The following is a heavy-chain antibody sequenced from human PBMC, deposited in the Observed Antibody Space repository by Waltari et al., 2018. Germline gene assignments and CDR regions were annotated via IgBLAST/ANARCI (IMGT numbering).Heavy chain of an antibody. CDR2: IYHSGRT. CDR1: GYSISSGYY. D-gene: IGHD3-22*01. Sequence: QVQLQESGPGLVKPSETLSLTCAVSGYSISSGYYWGWIRQPPGKGLELIGSIYHSGRTYYNPALKSRVTISVDTSKNQFSRKLSSVTAADTAVYYCARDPYYYDSSGQYYFDYWGQGTLVTVSS. CDR3: ARDPYYYDSSGQYYFDY. J-gene: IGHJ4*02. V-gene: IGHV4-38-2*02.